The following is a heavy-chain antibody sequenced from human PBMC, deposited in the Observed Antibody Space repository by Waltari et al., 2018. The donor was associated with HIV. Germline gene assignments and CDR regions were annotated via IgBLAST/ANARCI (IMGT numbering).Heavy chain of an antibody. CDR2: IYGSGGRA. CDR3: AKGRLTTTSLDY. D-gene: IGHD4-17*01. V-gene: IGHV3-23*01. J-gene: IGHJ4*02. CDR1: GFTFTTYA. Sequence: EVQLLESGGDLVQPGGSLRLSCAGSGFTFTTYAMAWVRQAPGKGPEWVSGIYGSGGRAYYSDSVRGRFTISRDDSKNTLYLQMNSLRTEDAAVYYCAKGRLTTTSLDYWGQGTLVTVSS.